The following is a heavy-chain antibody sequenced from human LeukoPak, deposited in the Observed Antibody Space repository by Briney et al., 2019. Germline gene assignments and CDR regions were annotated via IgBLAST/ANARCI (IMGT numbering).Heavy chain of an antibody. CDR3: ARGGYSGHLDY. D-gene: IGHD5-12*01. J-gene: IGHJ4*02. V-gene: IGHV3-23*01. CDR2: ISGSGGST. Sequence: GGSLRLSCAASGFTFSSYAMSWVRQAPGKGLEWVSAISGSGGSTYYADSVKGRFTISRDNAKNSLYLQMNSLRAEDTAVYYCARGGYSGHLDYWGQGTLVTVSS. CDR1: GFTFSSYA.